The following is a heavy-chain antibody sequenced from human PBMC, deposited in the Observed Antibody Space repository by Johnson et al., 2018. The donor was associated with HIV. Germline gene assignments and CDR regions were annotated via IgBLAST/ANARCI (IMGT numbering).Heavy chain of an antibody. D-gene: IGHD3-16*01. V-gene: IGHV3-30-3*01. CDR3: AKGGMGGLRDAFDI. CDR2: ISYDGSNK. Sequence: QVQLVESGGGLVQPGGSLRLSCAASGFTFSSYAMHWVRQAPGKGLEWVAVISYDGSNKYYADSVKGRFTISRDNSKSTLYLQMNSLRAEDTAVYNCAKGGMGGLRDAFDIWGPGTMVTVSS. CDR1: GFTFSSYA. J-gene: IGHJ3*02.